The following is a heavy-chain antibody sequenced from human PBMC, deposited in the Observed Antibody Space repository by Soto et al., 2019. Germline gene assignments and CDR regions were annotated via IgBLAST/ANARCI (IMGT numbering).Heavy chain of an antibody. V-gene: IGHV5-51*01. D-gene: IGHD3-10*01. CDR2: IYPGDSDT. Sequence: PGESLKISCNGSGYSFTNYWIGWVRQMPGKGLEWMGIIYPGDSDTRYSPSFQGQVSISADKSINTAYLQWSSLKASDTAMYYCAVRPTTMAPDYWGQGTLVTVSS. CDR1: GYSFTNYW. J-gene: IGHJ4*02. CDR3: AVRPTTMAPDY.